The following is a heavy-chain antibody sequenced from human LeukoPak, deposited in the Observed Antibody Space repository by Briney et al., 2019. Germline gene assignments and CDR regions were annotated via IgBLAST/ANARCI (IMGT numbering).Heavy chain of an antibody. Sequence: PGGSLRLSCAASGFTVSSNYMSWVRQAPGKGLDWVSVIYSGGSTYYADSVKGRFTISRDNAKNSLYLQMNSLRAEDTAVYYCAFLRDGYNSGYYFDYWGQGTLVTVSS. J-gene: IGHJ4*02. CDR3: AFLRDGYNSGYYFDY. CDR2: IYSGGST. CDR1: GFTVSSNY. D-gene: IGHD5-24*01. V-gene: IGHV3-53*01.